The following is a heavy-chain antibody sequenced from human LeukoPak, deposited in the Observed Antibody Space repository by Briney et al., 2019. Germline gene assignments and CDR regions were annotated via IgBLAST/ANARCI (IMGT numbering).Heavy chain of an antibody. CDR2: IIPILGIA. CDR3: ARDPDGDYSSTPADY. J-gene: IGHJ4*02. D-gene: IGHD4-11*01. CDR1: GGTFSSYA. Sequence: ASVKVSCKASGGTFSSYAISWVRQAPGQGLEWMGRIIPILGIANYAQKFQGRVTITADKSTSTAYMELSSLRSEDTAVYYCARDPDGDYSSTPADYWGQGTLVTVSS. V-gene: IGHV1-69*04.